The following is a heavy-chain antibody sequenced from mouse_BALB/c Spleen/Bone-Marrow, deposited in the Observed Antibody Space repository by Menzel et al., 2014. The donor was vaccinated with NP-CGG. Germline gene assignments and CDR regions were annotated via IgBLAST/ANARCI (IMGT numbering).Heavy chain of an antibody. CDR3: TRLPH. CDR1: GYTFTSYY. Sequence: QVQLQQSGAGLVKPGASVKLSCTASGYTFTSYYMYWVKQRPGQGLEWIGEINPSNGGTNFTATFKSRATLTVDKSSSTAYMQHSSLTSEDSAVYYCTRLPHWGQGTSVTVSA. J-gene: IGHJ4*01. CDR2: INPSNGGT. V-gene: IGHV1S81*02. D-gene: IGHD5-1*01.